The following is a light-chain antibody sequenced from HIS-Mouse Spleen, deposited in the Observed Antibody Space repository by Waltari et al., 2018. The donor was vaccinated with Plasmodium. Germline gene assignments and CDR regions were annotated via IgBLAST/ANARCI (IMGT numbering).Light chain of an antibody. CDR3: MQALQTPIT. CDR2: LGS. V-gene: IGKV2-28*01. J-gene: IGKJ5*01. CDR1: QSLLHSNGYNY. Sequence: DLVMTQSPLSLPVTSGEPASISCRSSQSLLHSNGYNYLDWYRQKPGQSPQLLIYLGSNRASGVPDRFSGSGSGTDFTLKISRVEAEDVGVYYCMQALQTPITFGQGTRLEIK.